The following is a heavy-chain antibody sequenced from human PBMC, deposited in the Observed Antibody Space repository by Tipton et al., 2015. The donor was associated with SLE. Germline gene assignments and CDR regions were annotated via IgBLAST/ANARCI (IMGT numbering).Heavy chain of an antibody. D-gene: IGHD1-26*01. CDR2: IYYSGST. J-gene: IGHJ4*02. CDR3: ARGVLGGSYPY. V-gene: IGHV4-31*03. Sequence: TLSLTCTVSGGSISGGGYFWTWIRQHPGKGLEWIGYIYYSGSTYYNPSLKSRVTISLDTSKIQFSLRLTSVTAADTAVYYCARGVLGGSYPYWGQGTLVTVSS. CDR1: GGSISGGGYF.